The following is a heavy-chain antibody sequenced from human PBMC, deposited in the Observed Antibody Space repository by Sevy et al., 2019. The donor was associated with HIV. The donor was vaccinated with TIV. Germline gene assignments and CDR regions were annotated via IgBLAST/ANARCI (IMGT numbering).Heavy chain of an antibody. CDR1: GYTFTGYY. V-gene: IGHV1-2*02. Sequence: ASVKVSCKASGYTFTGYYMHWVRQAPGQGLEWMGWINPNSGGTKYAQKFQGRVTMTRDTSISTAYMELSRLRSDDTAVYYWAKERVYCSGVTCKPWGWFDPWGQGTLVTVSS. D-gene: IGHD2-15*01. CDR3: AKERVYCSGVTCKPWGWFDP. J-gene: IGHJ5*02. CDR2: INPNSGGT.